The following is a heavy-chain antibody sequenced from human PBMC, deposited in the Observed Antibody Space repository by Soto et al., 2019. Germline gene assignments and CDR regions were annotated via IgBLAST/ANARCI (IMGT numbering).Heavy chain of an antibody. CDR3: ARSSPVVTAP. CDR1: GGSISSGGYS. V-gene: IGHV4-31*11. CDR2: IYYSGST. J-gene: IGHJ5*02. Sequence: SETLSLTCAVSGGSISSGGYSWSWIRQPPGKGLEWIGYIYYSGSTYYDPSLKSRITISVDTSKNQFSLKLSSVTAADTAVYYCARSSPVVTAPWGQGTLVTVSS. D-gene: IGHD2-21*02.